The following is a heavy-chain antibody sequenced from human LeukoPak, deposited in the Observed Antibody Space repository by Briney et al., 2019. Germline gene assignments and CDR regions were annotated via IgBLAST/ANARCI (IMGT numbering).Heavy chain of an antibody. CDR2: IYYSGGT. V-gene: IGHV4-59*11. CDR1: SGSISGHF. CDR3: ARALLRYFDWRLFDP. J-gene: IGHJ5*02. Sequence: SETLSLTCTVSSGSISGHFWSWIRQPPGKGLEWIGYIYYSGGTNYNPSLQSRVTISVDMSKNQFSLKLRSVTAADTAVYYCARALLRYFDWRLFDPWGQGTLVTVSS. D-gene: IGHD3-9*01.